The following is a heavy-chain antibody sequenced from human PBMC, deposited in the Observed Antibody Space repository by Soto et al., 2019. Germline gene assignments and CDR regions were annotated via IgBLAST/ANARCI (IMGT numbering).Heavy chain of an antibody. J-gene: IGHJ6*02. D-gene: IGHD3-22*01. Sequence: GGSLRLSCTASGFTFGDYAMSWFRQAPGKGLEWVGFIRSKAYGGTTEYAASVKGRFTISRDDSKSIAYLQMNSLKTEDTAVYYCTSVGYYYDSSGYYGYYYYGMDVWGQGTTVTVSS. V-gene: IGHV3-49*03. CDR2: IRSKAYGGTT. CDR3: TSVGYYYDSSGYYGYYYYGMDV. CDR1: GFTFGDYA.